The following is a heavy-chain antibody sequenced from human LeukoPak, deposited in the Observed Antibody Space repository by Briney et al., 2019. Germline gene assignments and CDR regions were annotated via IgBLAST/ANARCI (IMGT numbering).Heavy chain of an antibody. CDR1: GYTFSAYY. CDR2: INPNSGGT. Sequence: ASVKVSCRASGYTFSAYYMHWVRQAPGEGLEWMGWINPNSGGTKYAQKFQGRVTMTRDTSISTVYMELSSLRSDDTAVYYCARGGGTYHVDYWGQGTLVTVSS. CDR3: ARGGGTYHVDY. V-gene: IGHV1-2*02. D-gene: IGHD2-21*01. J-gene: IGHJ4*02.